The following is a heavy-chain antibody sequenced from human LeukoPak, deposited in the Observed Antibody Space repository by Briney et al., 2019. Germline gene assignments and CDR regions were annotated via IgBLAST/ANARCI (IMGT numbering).Heavy chain of an antibody. V-gene: IGHV3-30-3*01. J-gene: IGHJ4*02. CDR3: ARDQRLRSILSGIFDY. D-gene: IGHD5-12*01. CDR1: GFTFSSYA. CDR2: ISYDGSNK. Sequence: GGSLRLSCAASGFTFSSYAMHWVRQAPGKGLEWVAVISYDGSNKYYADSVKGRFTISRDNSKNTLYLQMNSLRAEDTAVYYCARDQRLRSILSGIFDYWGQGTLVTVSS.